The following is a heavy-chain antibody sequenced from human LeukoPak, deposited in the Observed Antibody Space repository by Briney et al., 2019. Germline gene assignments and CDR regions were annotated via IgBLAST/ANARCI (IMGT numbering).Heavy chain of an antibody. V-gene: IGHV3-7*01. CDR2: IKQDGSEK. Sequence: PGGSLRLSCAASGFTFSSYWMSWVRQAPGKGLEWVANIKQDGSEKYYVDSVKGRFTISRDNAKNSLYLQMNSLRAEDTAVYYCARDHPSGRSYPAGSDYDFWEDAFDIWGQGTMVTVSS. CDR1: GFTFSSYW. D-gene: IGHD3-3*01. CDR3: ARDHPSGRSYPAGSDYDFWEDAFDI. J-gene: IGHJ3*02.